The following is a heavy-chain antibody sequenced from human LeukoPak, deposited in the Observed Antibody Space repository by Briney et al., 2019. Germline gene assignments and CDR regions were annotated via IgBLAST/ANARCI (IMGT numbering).Heavy chain of an antibody. V-gene: IGHV3-23*01. D-gene: IGHD3-10*01. J-gene: IGHJ5*02. CDR1: GFTFSSYA. CDR2: ISGSGGST. Sequence: GGSLRLSCAASGFTFSSYAMSWVRQAPGKGLEWVSAISGSGGSTYYADSVKGRFTISRDNSKNTLYLQMNSLRAEDTAVYYCAKSFTMVRGVIPNNWFDPWGQGTLVTVSS. CDR3: AKSFTMVRGVIPNNWFDP.